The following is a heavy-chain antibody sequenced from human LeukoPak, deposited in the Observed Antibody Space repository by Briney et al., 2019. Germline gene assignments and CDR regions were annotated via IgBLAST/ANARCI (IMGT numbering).Heavy chain of an antibody. CDR3: ARDGYSNVNYYYYMDV. CDR1: GFTFSSYS. V-gene: IGHV3-21*01. D-gene: IGHD4-11*01. Sequence: PGGSLRLSCAASGFTFSSYSMNWVRQAPGKGLEWVSSISSSSSYIYYADSVKGRFTISRDNAKNSLYLQMNSLRAEDTAVYYCARDGYSNVNYYYYMDVWGKGTTVTVSS. CDR2: ISSSSSYI. J-gene: IGHJ6*03.